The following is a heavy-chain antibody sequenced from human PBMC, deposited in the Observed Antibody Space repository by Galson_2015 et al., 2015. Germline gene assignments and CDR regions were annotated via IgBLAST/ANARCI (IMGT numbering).Heavy chain of an antibody. J-gene: IGHJ4*02. CDR2: ISGSRGST. CDR3: AKPPNYDSSEYFFDY. CDR1: GLTFSSYA. Sequence: SLRVSCAASGLTFSSYAMSWVRQAPGEGLEGDSAISGSRGSTYYADSVKGRFTISRDNSKNTLYLQMNSLRAEDTAVYYCAKPPNYDSSEYFFDYWGQGTLVTVSS. D-gene: IGHD3-22*01. V-gene: IGHV3-23*01.